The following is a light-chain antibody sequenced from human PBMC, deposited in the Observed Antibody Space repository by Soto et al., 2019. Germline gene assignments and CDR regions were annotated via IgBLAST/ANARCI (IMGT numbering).Light chain of an antibody. V-gene: IGLV2-14*01. CDR3: GSYTGSIYV. Sequence: QSSLPQPASVSGSPGQSITISFTGTSSDVGGYKFVSWYQQHPGKAPKLMIYEVSNRPSGVSSRFSGSKSGNTASLTISGLQAEDEADYYCGSYTGSIYVFGTGTKVTVL. J-gene: IGLJ1*01. CDR2: EVS. CDR1: SSDVGGYKF.